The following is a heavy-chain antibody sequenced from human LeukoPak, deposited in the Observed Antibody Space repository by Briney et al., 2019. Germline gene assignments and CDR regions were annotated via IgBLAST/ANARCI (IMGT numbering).Heavy chain of an antibody. CDR3: ARGRYGDPGAN. CDR1: GFTFSSYA. CDR2: ISNDGNNK. D-gene: IGHD4-17*01. V-gene: IGHV3-30-3*01. Sequence: PGRSLRLSCAASGFTFSSYAMHSVRQAPGKGLEWVAVISNDGNNKYYADPVKGRFTISRHNSKNTLYLQMNSLSSEDTAVYYCARGRYGDPGANWGQGTLVTVSS. J-gene: IGHJ4*02.